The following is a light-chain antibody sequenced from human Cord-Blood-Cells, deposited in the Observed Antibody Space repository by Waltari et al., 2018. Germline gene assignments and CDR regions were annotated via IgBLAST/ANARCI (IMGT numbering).Light chain of an antibody. Sequence: IVMTKSPDSLAVSRGERATITCKSSQSVLYSPNNKNYLAWYQQKPGQPPKLLIYWASTRESGVPDRFSGSGSGTDFTLTISSLQAEDVAVYYCQQLWTFGQGTKVEIK. V-gene: IGKV4-1*01. CDR2: WAS. CDR1: QSVLYSPNNKNY. J-gene: IGKJ1*01. CDR3: QQLWT.